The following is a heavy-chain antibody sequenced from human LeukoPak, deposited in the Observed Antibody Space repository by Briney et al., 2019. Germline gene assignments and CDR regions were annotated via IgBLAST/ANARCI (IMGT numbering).Heavy chain of an antibody. V-gene: IGHV3-21*01. J-gene: IGHJ4*02. CDR2: ISSSSSYI. CDR1: GFTFSSYS. CDR3: ARDTFGGVSDY. Sequence: GGSLRLSCAASGFTFSSYSMNWVRQAPGKGLEWVSSISSSSSYIYYADSVKGRFTISRDNAKNSLYLQMNSLRAEDTAVYYCARDTFGGVSDYWGQGTLVTVSS. D-gene: IGHD3-16*01.